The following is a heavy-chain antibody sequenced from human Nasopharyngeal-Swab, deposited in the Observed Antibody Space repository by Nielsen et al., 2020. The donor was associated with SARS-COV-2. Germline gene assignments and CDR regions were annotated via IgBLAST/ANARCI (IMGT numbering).Heavy chain of an antibody. CDR1: GGSFSGYY. D-gene: IGHD1-14*01. CDR2: INHSGST. V-gene: IGHV4-34*01. CDR3: ARGRRGVWVDY. J-gene: IGHJ4*02. Sequence: SETLSLTCAVYGGSFSGYYWSWIRQPPGKGLEWIGEINHSGSTNYNPSLKSRVIISVDTSKNQFSLKLSSVTAADTAVYYCARGRRGVWVDYWGQGTLVTVSS.